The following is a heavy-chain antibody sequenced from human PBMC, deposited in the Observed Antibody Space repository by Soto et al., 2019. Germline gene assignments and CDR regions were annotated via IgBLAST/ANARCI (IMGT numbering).Heavy chain of an antibody. CDR2: IYPGDSDT. V-gene: IGHV5-51*01. CDR3: ARSVLGYCSSTSCQGSYYFDY. D-gene: IGHD2-2*01. Sequence: PGESLKISCKGSGYSFTSYWIGWVRQMPGKGLEWMGIIYPGDSDTRYSPSFQGQVTISADKSISTAYLQWSSLKASDTAMYYCARSVLGYCSSTSCQGSYYFDYWGQGTLVTVS. CDR1: GYSFTSYW. J-gene: IGHJ4*02.